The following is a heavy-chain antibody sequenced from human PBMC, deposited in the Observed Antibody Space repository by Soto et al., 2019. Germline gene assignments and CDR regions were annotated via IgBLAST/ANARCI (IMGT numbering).Heavy chain of an antibody. Sequence: GGSLRLSCTASGFTFNSHTMHWVRQAPGEGLEWVAVISYDGSYKFYADSVKGRFTISRGNSKSTLYLQMNRLTAADTAIYYCARDGLTAFGMIPAWYVDVWGQGTTVTVSS. CDR2: ISYDGSYK. CDR1: GFTFNSHT. CDR3: ARDGLTAFGMIPAWYVDV. D-gene: IGHD3-3*01. V-gene: IGHV3-30-3*01. J-gene: IGHJ6*02.